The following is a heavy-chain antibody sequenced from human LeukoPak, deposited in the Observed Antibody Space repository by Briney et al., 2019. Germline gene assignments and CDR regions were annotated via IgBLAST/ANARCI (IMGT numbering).Heavy chain of an antibody. Sequence: PGGTLRLSCAASGFTFSSYGMSWVRQAPGKGLEWVSAISGSGGSTYYADSVKGRFTISRDNSKNTLYLQMNSLRAEDTAVYYCAKGDVTMVRGVDFDYWGQGTLVTVSS. CDR1: GFTFSSYG. D-gene: IGHD3-10*01. V-gene: IGHV3-23*01. CDR2: ISGSGGST. J-gene: IGHJ4*02. CDR3: AKGDVTMVRGVDFDY.